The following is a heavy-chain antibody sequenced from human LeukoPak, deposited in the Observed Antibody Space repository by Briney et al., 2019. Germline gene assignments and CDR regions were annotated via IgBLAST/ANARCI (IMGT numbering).Heavy chain of an antibody. CDR3: ARAGANRYYYYALDV. V-gene: IGHV3-69-1*01. Sequence: PGGSLRLSCAASGFPFSNYEMKWVRQAPGRGLEWVSYIGSSSTIYYADSAKGRFTISRDNVNNLLYLQMNSLRAEDTAVYYCARAGANRYYYYALDVWGQGTTVTVSS. D-gene: IGHD1/OR15-1a*01. CDR2: IGSSSTI. CDR1: GFPFSNYE. J-gene: IGHJ6*02.